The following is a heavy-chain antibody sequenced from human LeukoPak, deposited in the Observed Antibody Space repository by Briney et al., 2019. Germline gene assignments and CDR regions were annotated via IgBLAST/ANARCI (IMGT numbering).Heavy chain of an antibody. J-gene: IGHJ4*02. Sequence: KTSETLSLTCAVYGGSFSGYYWSWIRQPPGKGLEWIGEINHSGSTNYNPSLKSRVTISVDTSKNQFSLKLSSVTAADTAVYYCAAGYSSSPYYFDYWGQGTLVTVSS. D-gene: IGHD6-13*01. CDR3: AAGYSSSPYYFDY. CDR2: INHSGST. CDR1: GGSFSGYY. V-gene: IGHV4-34*01.